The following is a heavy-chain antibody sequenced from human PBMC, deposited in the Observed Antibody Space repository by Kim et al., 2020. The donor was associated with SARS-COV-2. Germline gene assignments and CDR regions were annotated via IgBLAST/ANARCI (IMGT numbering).Heavy chain of an antibody. J-gene: IGHJ6*02. V-gene: IGHV3-49*02. Sequence: ASVKGGFTISRDDSKSIAYLQMNSLKTEDTAVYYCTSSSGYDYYYYGMDVWGQGTTVTVSS. CDR3: TSSSGYDYYYYGMDV. D-gene: IGHD5-12*01.